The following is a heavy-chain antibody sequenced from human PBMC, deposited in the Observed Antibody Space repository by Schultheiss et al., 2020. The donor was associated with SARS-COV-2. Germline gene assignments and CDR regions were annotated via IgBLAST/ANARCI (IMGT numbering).Heavy chain of an antibody. Sequence: GESLKISCTASGFTFGDYAMSWFRQAPGKGLEWVSSISGSGGSTYYADSVKGRFTISRDNSKNTLYLQMDSLRAEDTAVYYCAREGYTSGRCGNFDKWGPGTLVTVSS. V-gene: IGHV3-23*01. CDR3: AREGYTSGRCGNFDK. D-gene: IGHD2-15*01. CDR1: GFTFGDYA. J-gene: IGHJ4*02. CDR2: ISGSGGST.